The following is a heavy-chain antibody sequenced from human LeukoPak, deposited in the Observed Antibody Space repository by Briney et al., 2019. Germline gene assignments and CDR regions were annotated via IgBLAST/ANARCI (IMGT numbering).Heavy chain of an antibody. D-gene: IGHD3-10*01. V-gene: IGHV4-38-2*02. J-gene: IGHJ5*02. CDR2: IYHSGST. Sequence: PSETLSLTCTVSGYSISSGYYWGWIRQPPGKGLEWIGSIYHSGSTYYNPSLKSRVTISVDTSKNQFSLKLSSVTAADTAVYYCARDRGPWGQGTLVTVSS. CDR3: ARDRGP. CDR1: GYSISSGYY.